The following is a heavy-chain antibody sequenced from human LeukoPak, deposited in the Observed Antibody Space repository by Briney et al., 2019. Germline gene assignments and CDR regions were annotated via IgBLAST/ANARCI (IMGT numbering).Heavy chain of an antibody. Sequence: SVKVSCKASGGTFSSYAISWVRQAPGQGLEWMGRIIPILGIANYAQKFQGRVTITADKSTRVIYMELSSLRSEDTAVYYCARDRGGITWGQGTLVTVSS. CDR3: ARDRGGIT. J-gene: IGHJ5*02. CDR2: IIPILGIA. D-gene: IGHD3-10*01. V-gene: IGHV1-69*04. CDR1: GGTFSSYA.